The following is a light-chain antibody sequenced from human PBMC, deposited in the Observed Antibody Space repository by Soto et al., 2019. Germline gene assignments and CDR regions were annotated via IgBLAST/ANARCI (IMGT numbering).Light chain of an antibody. Sequence: DIQMTQSPSTLSGSVGDRVIITCRASQSIGSWLAWYQQQPGKVPKLLIYTASTLQSGVPSRFSGSGSGTEFTLTISSLQPDDFATYYCQQYNSYSSTFGQGTKVDIK. CDR1: QSIGSW. CDR3: QQYNSYSST. V-gene: IGKV1-5*03. J-gene: IGKJ1*01. CDR2: TAS.